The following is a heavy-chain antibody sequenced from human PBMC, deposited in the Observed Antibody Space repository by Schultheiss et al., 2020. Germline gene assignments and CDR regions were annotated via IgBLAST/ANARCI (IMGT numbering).Heavy chain of an antibody. Sequence: SETLSLTCTVSGGSISSGDYYWSWIRQPPGKGLEWIGEINHSGSTNYNPSLKSRVTISVDTSKNQFSLKLSSVTAADTAVYYCARGGRRGFQHWGQGTLVTVSS. CDR3: ARGGRRGFQH. CDR1: GGSISSGDYY. V-gene: IGHV4-30-4*01. D-gene: IGHD2-15*01. J-gene: IGHJ1*01. CDR2: INHSGST.